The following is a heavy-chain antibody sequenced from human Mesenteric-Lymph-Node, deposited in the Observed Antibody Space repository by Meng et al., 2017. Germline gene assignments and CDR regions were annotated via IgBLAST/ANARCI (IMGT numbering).Heavy chain of an antibody. CDR2: TYYSGST. CDR1: GGSISSSSYY. V-gene: IGHV4-39*07. D-gene: IGHD3-22*01. Sequence: SETLSLTCTVSGGSISSSSYYWGWIRQPPGKGLEWIGSTYYSGSTYYNPSLKSRVTISVDTSKNQFSLKLRSVTAADTAVYFCARWVINIKSFDMWGQGTMVTVSS. CDR3: ARWVINIKSFDM. J-gene: IGHJ3*02.